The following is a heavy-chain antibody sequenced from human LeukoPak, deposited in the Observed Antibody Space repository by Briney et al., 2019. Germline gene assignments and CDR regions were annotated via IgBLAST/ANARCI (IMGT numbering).Heavy chain of an antibody. Sequence: PGGSLRLSCAASGFTFSSYWMSWVRQAPGKVLEWVANIKQDGSEKYYVDSVKGRFTISRDNANNTLYLQMNSLRVEDTAVYYCARGGSGSGYHYYYYYMDVWGKGTTVTISS. D-gene: IGHD3-22*01. CDR2: IKQDGSEK. V-gene: IGHV3-7*03. CDR3: ARGGSGSGYHYYYYYMDV. CDR1: GFTFSSYW. J-gene: IGHJ6*03.